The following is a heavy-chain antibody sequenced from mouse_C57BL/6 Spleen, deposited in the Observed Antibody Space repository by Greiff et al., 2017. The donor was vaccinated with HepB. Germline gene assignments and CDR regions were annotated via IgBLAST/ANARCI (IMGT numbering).Heavy chain of an antibody. D-gene: IGHD1-1*01. CDR2: INYDGSST. J-gene: IGHJ2*01. Sequence: EVQVVESEGGLVQPGSSMKLSCTASGFTFSDYYMAWVRQVPEKGLEWVANINYDGSSTYYLDSLKSRFIISRDNAKNILYLQMSSLKSEDTATYYCARFITTAYYFDYWGQGTTLTVSS. V-gene: IGHV5-16*01. CDR3: ARFITTAYYFDY. CDR1: GFTFSDYY.